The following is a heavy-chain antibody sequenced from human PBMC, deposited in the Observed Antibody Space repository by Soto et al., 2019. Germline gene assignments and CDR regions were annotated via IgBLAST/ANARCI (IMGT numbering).Heavy chain of an antibody. D-gene: IGHD4-4*01. CDR1: GFTFSSYG. CDR2: ISYDGSNK. J-gene: IGHJ4*02. Sequence: GGSLRLSCAASGFTFSSYGMHWVRQAPGKGLEWVAVISYDGSNKYYADSVKGRFTISRDNSKNTLYLQMNSLRAEDTAVYYCAKDGGLHDYSFQLLDYWGQGTRVTVAS. V-gene: IGHV3-30*18. CDR3: AKDGGLHDYSFQLLDY.